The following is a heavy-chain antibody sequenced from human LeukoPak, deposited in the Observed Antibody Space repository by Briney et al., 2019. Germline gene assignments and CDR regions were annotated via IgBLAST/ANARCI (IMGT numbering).Heavy chain of an antibody. CDR1: GFTFSNYS. V-gene: IGHV3-48*01. CDR3: ARDQGGAVSY. Sequence: GGSLRLSCAASGFTFSNYSMNWVRQAPGKGLAGVSYVIRSSSTIYYADSVKGRFTISRDNAKNSLYLQMNSLRAEDTAVYYCARDQGGAVSYWGQGTLVTVSS. D-gene: IGHD3-16*01. CDR2: VIRSSSTI. J-gene: IGHJ4*02.